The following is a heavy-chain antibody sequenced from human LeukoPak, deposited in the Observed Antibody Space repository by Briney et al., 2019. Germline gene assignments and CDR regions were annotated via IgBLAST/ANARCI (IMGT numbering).Heavy chain of an antibody. CDR2: ISWNRGFI. V-gene: IGHV3-9*01. CDR1: GFTFDDDA. CDR3: ARDQSVAGYNWFDP. D-gene: IGHD6-19*01. J-gene: IGHJ5*02. Sequence: QPGRSLRLSCAASGFTFDDDAMHWVRQAPWKGLEWVSGISWNRGFIGYAGSVKGRFTISRDNAKNSLYLQMNSLRAEDTAVYYCARDQSVAGYNWFDPWGQGTLVTVSS.